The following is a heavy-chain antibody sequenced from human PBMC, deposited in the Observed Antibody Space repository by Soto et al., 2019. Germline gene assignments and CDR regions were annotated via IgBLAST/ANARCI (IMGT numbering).Heavy chain of an antibody. CDR3: GRAGIAVAGSWDWFDL. Sequence: GGSLRLSCAASGFTFSSYGMNWVRQAPGKGLEWVAVIWCDGSNKYYADSVKGRFTISRDNSKNTLYLQMNSLRAEDTAVYCGGRAGIAVAGSWDWFDLWGQGTLVTVSS. V-gene: IGHV3-33*01. CDR1: GFTFSSYG. J-gene: IGHJ5*02. CDR2: IWCDGSNK. D-gene: IGHD6-13*01.